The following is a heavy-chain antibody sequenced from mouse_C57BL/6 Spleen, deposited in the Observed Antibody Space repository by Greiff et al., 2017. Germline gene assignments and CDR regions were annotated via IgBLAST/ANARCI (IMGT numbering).Heavy chain of an antibody. CDR3: ASEGIRGDYVDY. J-gene: IGHJ2*01. V-gene: IGHV5-17*01. CDR1: GFTFSDYG. CDR2: ISSGSSTI. Sequence: EVQGVESGGGLVKPGGSLKLSCAASGFTFSDYGMHWVRQAPEKGLEWVAYISSGSSTIYYAATVKGRFTISRDNAKNTLFLQMTRLRSEDTAMYYCASEGIRGDYVDYWGQGTTLTVSA. D-gene: IGHD2-12*01.